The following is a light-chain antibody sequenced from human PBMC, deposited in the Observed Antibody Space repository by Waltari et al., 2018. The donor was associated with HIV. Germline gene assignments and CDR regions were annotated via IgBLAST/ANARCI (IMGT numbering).Light chain of an antibody. CDR2: RNN. Sequence: QSVLTQPPSASGTPGQRVTISCSGSSSNIGSNYVYWYQQLPGTTPKLLIYRNNQRPSGVPDRFSGSKSGTSASLAISGLRSEDEADYYWAAWDDSLSGWVVGGGTKLTVL. CDR3: AAWDDSLSGWV. V-gene: IGLV1-47*01. J-gene: IGLJ3*02. CDR1: SSNIGSNY.